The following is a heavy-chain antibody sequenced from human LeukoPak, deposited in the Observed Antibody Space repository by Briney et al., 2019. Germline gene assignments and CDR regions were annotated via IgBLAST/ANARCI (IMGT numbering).Heavy chain of an antibody. CDR2: ISTSGESA. CDR3: AKDRGSGYHYFDY. D-gene: IGHD3-22*01. V-gene: IGHV3-23*01. CDR1: GLTFSSYA. J-gene: IGHJ4*02. Sequence: QPGGSLRLSCAASGLTFSSYAMSWVRQAPGRGLEWVSVISTSGESAYYADSVKGRFTISRDNSKNTLYLQMNSLRAEDTAVYYCAKDRGSGYHYFDYWGQGTLVTVSS.